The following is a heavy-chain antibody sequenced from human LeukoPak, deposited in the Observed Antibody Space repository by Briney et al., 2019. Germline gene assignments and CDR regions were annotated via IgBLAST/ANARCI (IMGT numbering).Heavy chain of an antibody. CDR3: ARGAYAWQDY. J-gene: IGHJ4*02. V-gene: IGHV3-74*01. CDR2: INGDGAST. Sequence: SGASLRLSCAASGFTFSSHWMHWVRQAPGKGLVWVSRINGDGASTAYADSVRGRFTISRDNAKNTLYLQMNSLRADDTAVYYCARGAYAWQDYWGQGTLVTVSS. D-gene: IGHD3-16*01. CDR1: GFTFSSHW.